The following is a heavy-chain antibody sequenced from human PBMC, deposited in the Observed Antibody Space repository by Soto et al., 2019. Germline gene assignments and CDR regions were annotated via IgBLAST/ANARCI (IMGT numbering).Heavy chain of an antibody. J-gene: IGHJ3*02. CDR1: GYSFTTYG. CDR2: ISGDNGNT. CDR3: AGDGYYDN. D-gene: IGHD5-18*01. Sequence: QVQLVQSGPEVKKPGASVKVSCKASGYSFTTYGIAWVRQAPGQGLEWMGWISGDNGNTNYAQKLQGRVTMTTDISTSTAYLELRSLGSCDTAVYYCAGDGYYDNWGQGTMVIVSS. V-gene: IGHV1-18*01.